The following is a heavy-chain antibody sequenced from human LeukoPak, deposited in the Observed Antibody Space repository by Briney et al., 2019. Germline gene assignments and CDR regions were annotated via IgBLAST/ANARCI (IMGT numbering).Heavy chain of an antibody. J-gene: IGHJ5*02. CDR1: GGSISNKY. V-gene: IGHV4-39*01. D-gene: IGHD1-1*01. CDR3: ARPVPSRLGWFDP. Sequence: PSETLSLTCTVSGGSISNKYWGWIRQPPGKGLEWIGNIYYSGSTYYSPSLKSRVTISVDTSKNQFSLKLSSVTAAGTAVYYCARPVPSRLGWFDPWGQGTLVTVSS. CDR2: IYYSGST.